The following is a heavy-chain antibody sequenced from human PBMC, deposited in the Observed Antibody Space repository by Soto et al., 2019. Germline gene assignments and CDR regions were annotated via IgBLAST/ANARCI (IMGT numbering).Heavy chain of an antibody. D-gene: IGHD3-22*01. V-gene: IGHV3-30-3*01. CDR1: GFTFRSYA. CDR3: ARGLAYSSGYYTHY. J-gene: IGHJ4*02. Sequence: SGGSLRLSWAVAGFTFRSYAVHSVRQAPGKGLEWVAVISYDGSNKYYADSVKGRFTISRDNSKNTLYLQMNSLRAEDTAVYYRARGLAYSSGYYTHYWGQGTLVSVS. CDR2: ISYDGSNK.